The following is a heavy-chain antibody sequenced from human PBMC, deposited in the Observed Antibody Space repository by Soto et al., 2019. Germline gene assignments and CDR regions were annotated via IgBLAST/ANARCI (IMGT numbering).Heavy chain of an antibody. CDR2: ISSSSSYI. D-gene: IGHD6-13*01. CDR3: ARDSHRIAAATYYYYGMDV. Sequence: GALRLSWAASGFTFSSYSMNWVRQAPGKGLEWVSSISSSSSYIYYADSVKGRFTISRDNAKNSLYLQMNSLRAEDTAVYYCARDSHRIAAATYYYYGMDVWGQGXTVTVYS. V-gene: IGHV3-21*01. J-gene: IGHJ6*02. CDR1: GFTFSSYS.